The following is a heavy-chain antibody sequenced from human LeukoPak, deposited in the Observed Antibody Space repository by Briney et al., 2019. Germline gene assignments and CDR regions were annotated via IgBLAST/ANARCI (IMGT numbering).Heavy chain of an antibody. CDR1: GFTFSSYA. Sequence: PGGSLRLSCAAPGFTFSSYAMSWVRQAPGKGLEWVSAISGSGGSTYYADSVRGRLTISRDNSKNTLYLQMNSLGPEDTAVYYCAKHYYGSGSQKYYFDYWGQGTLVTVSS. CDR3: AKHYYGSGSQKYYFDY. J-gene: IGHJ4*02. D-gene: IGHD3-10*01. V-gene: IGHV3-23*01. CDR2: ISGSGGST.